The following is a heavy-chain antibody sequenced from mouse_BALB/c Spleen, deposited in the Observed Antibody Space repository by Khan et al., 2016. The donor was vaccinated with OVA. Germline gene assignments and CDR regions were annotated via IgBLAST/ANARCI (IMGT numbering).Heavy chain of an antibody. Sequence: QVQLQQSGAELARPGASVKMSCKASGYTFTSYTMHWVKQRPGQGLEWIGYINPSNDYTNYNQKFKDKATLTADKSSSTAYMLLSSLTSEDSAVYYCTREGPYNGNYGAWFAYRGQGTLVTVSA. CDR2: INPSNDYT. CDR1: GYTFTSYT. CDR3: TREGPYNGNYGAWFAY. V-gene: IGHV1-4*01. D-gene: IGHD2-10*01. J-gene: IGHJ3*01.